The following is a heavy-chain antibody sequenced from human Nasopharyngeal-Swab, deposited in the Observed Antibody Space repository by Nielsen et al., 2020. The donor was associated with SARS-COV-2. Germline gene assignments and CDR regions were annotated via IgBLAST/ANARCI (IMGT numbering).Heavy chain of an antibody. CDR3: ARDGGDIVVVLAATYLGY. V-gene: IGHV3-21*01. Sequence: RGSLRLSCAASGFTFSSYSMNWVRQAPGKGLEWVSSISSSSSYIYYADSVKGRFTISRDNAKNSLYLQMNSLRAEDTAVYYCARDGGDIVVVLAATYLGYWGQGTLVTVSS. CDR2: ISSSSSYI. D-gene: IGHD2-15*01. J-gene: IGHJ4*02. CDR1: GFTFSSYS.